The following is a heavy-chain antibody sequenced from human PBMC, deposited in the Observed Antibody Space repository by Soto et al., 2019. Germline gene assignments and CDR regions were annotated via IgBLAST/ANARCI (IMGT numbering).Heavy chain of an antibody. J-gene: IGHJ4*02. D-gene: IGHD5-12*01. CDR2: ISGSGGRT. CDR1: GFTFIAYA. Sequence: GGSLRLSCAASGFTFIAYAMSWVLQGPWKGLEWVSTISGSGGRTFYADSVKGRFTISRDNSKNTLYLQMNSLRAEDTAVYYCAKRAQIYDPGYYFDFWGQGTPVTVSS. CDR3: AKRAQIYDPGYYFDF. V-gene: IGHV3-23*01.